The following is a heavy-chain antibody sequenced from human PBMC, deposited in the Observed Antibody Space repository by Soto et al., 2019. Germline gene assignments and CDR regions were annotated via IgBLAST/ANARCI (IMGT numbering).Heavy chain of an antibody. CDR1: GFAFISYA. CDR3: AKDPQYYYDSSGYYLNWFDP. CDR2: ISGSGGST. V-gene: IGHV3-23*01. Sequence: PWGSLRLSCAASGFAFISYAISLFRHSPFKWLEWVSAISGSGGSTYYADSVKGRFTISRDNSKNTLYLQMNSLRAEDTAVYYCAKDPQYYYDSSGYYLNWFDPWGQGTLVTVSS. D-gene: IGHD3-22*01. J-gene: IGHJ5*02.